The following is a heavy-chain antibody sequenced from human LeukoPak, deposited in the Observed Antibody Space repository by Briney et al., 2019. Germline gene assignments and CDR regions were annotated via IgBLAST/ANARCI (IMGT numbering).Heavy chain of an antibody. CDR3: ARWLSDKIDSNGYLDY. CDR1: GYTFRRNG. D-gene: IGHD5-18*01. V-gene: IGHV3-33*01. J-gene: IGHJ4*02. Sequence: GGSLRLSCAASGYTFRRNGMHWIRQAPGKGLEWVAVIWYDGSKKYYGDSVRGRFTISRDNSKNTLYLQMNSLSAEDTAVYYCARWLSDKIDSNGYLDYWGQGTLVAVSS. CDR2: IWYDGSKK.